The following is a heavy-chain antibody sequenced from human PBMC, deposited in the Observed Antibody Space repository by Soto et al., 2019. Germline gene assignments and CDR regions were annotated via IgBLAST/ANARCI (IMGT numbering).Heavy chain of an antibody. D-gene: IGHD4-4*01. J-gene: IGHJ6*02. Sequence: GGSLRLSCAASGFTFSSYAMSWVRQAPGKGLEWVSAISGSGGSTYYADSVKGRVTISRDNSKNTLYLQMNSLRAEDTAVYYCAKDLTVTMGPGHYYYGMDVWGQGTTVTVSS. V-gene: IGHV3-23*01. CDR2: ISGSGGST. CDR1: GFTFSSYA. CDR3: AKDLTVTMGPGHYYYGMDV.